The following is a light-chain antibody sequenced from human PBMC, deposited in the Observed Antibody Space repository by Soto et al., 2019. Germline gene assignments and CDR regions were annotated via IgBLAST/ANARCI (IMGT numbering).Light chain of an antibody. V-gene: IGKV3-20*01. CDR3: QHYSSSPPEFT. CDR2: GAS. CDR1: QSVSTNY. J-gene: IGKJ3*01. Sequence: EIVLTQSPATLSLPPGERATLSCRASQSVSTNYLAWYQQRPGQAPRLLISGASYRATGIPDRFSGSGSGTDFTLTISRLEPEDFAVYYCQHYSSSPPEFTFGPGTKVDSK.